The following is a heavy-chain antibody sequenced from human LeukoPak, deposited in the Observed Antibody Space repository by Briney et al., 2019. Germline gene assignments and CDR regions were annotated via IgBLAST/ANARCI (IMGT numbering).Heavy chain of an antibody. J-gene: IGHJ4*02. CDR1: GGSISGYY. V-gene: IGHV4-38-2*02. CDR3: ARSGYSSSYYFDY. CDR2: IYHSGST. Sequence: SETLSLTCTVSGGSISGYYWGWIRQPPGKGLEWIGSIYHSGSTYYNPSLKSRVTILVDTSKNQFSLKLRSVTAADTAVYYCARSGYSSSYYFDYWGQGTLVTVSS. D-gene: IGHD6-6*01.